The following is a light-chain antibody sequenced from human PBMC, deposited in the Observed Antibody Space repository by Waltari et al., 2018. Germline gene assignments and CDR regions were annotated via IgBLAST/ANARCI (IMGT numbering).Light chain of an antibody. J-gene: IGKJ1*01. CDR2: GAS. CDR3: QHYLRLPVA. Sequence: EIVLTQSPGTLSLSPEERAIVSCRASQSVGRTLAWYQQKPGQAPRLLIYGASNRATGIPDRCIGSASGTEFSLTISGLEPEDSAVYYCQHYLRLPVAFGQGTKVEIK. CDR1: QSVGRT. V-gene: IGKV3-20*01.